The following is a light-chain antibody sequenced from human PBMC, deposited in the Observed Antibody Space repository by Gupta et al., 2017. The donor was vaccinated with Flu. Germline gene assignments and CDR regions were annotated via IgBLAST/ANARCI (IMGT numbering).Light chain of an antibody. V-gene: IGKV3-11*01. J-gene: IGKJ1*01. CDR2: DAT. Sequence: EIVLTQSPATLSLSPGERVTLPCRASQSVSSYLAWYQQKPGQAPRLVIYDATNRARSITARFSGSGSGTEFTVTISSLEPEDFAVYYCQQRSNWPWTFGQGTKVESK. CDR3: QQRSNWPWT. CDR1: QSVSSY.